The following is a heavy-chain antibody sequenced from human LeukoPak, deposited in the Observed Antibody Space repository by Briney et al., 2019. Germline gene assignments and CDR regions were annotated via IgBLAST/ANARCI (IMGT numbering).Heavy chain of an antibody. Sequence: GGSLRLSCAASGFTFSTYGMSWVRQAPGKGLEWVSVIYSGGSTYYADSVKGRFTFSRDNSKNTLYLQMNSLRAEDTAVYYCARGGGDYWGQGTLVTVSS. J-gene: IGHJ4*02. CDR2: IYSGGST. CDR1: GFTFSTYG. V-gene: IGHV3-66*01. CDR3: ARGGGDY.